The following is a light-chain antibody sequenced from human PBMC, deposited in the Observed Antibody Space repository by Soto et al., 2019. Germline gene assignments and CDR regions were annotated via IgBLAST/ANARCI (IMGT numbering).Light chain of an antibody. CDR2: DVH. CDR3: ASLTTDSTLI. J-gene: IGLJ2*01. CDR1: SSDIGLFNY. V-gene: IGLV2-14*01. Sequence: QSALTQPASVSGSPGQSITISCTGTSSDIGLFNYVSWYQHYPGKAPKLLIYDVHNRPSGVSSRFSGSKSGDTAALIISGLQAQDDADYYCASLTTDSTLIFGGGTKVTVL.